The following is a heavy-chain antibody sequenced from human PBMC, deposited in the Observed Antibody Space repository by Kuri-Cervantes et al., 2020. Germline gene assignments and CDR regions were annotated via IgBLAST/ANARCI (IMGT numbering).Heavy chain of an antibody. V-gene: IGHV3-15*01. D-gene: IGHD3-10*01. J-gene: IGHJ4*02. Sequence: GESLKISCAASGFTFSNAWMSWVRQAPGKGLEWVGRIKSKTDGGTTDYAAPVKGRFTISRDDSKNTLYLQMNSLKTEDTAVYYCTTDLLWAFDYWGQGTLVTDSS. CDR1: GFTFSNAW. CDR3: TTDLLWAFDY. CDR2: IKSKTDGGTT.